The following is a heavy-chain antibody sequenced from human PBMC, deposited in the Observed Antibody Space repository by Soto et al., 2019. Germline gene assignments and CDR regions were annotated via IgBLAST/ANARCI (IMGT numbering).Heavy chain of an antibody. V-gene: IGHV3-23*01. Sequence: EVQLLESGGGLVQPRGSLRLSCAASGFTFSSYAMSWVRQGPGKGLEWVSAISGSGGSTYYADSVKGRFTISRDNSKNTLYLQMNSLRAEDTAVYYCTSTKPKMTTVTLGAYWGQGTLVTVSS. CDR1: GFTFSSYA. J-gene: IGHJ4*02. CDR2: ISGSGGST. CDR3: TSTKPKMTTVTLGAY. D-gene: IGHD4-17*01.